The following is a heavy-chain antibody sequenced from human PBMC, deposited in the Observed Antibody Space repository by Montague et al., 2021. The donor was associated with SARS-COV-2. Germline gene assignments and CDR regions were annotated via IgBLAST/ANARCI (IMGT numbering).Heavy chain of an antibody. CDR2: INDRGVTNY. D-gene: IGHD4-11*01. J-gene: IGHJ4*02. Sequence: SETLSLTCAVYGESFSGFFWSWIRQPPGKGLEWIAEINDRGVTNYNYNPSLGSRVTTSADTSKNQFSLKLRSVTAADTAVYYCARWDPQTLTVISLRGKSANDYWGQGTLVTVSS. CDR3: ARWDPQTLTVISLRGKSANDY. CDR1: GESFSGFF. V-gene: IGHV4-34*01.